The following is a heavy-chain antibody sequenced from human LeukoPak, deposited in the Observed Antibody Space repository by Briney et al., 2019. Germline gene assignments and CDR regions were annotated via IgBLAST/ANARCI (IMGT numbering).Heavy chain of an antibody. J-gene: IGHJ5*02. CDR3: ARGYNWFDP. CDR1: GGSISSYY. V-gene: IGHV4-59*01. Sequence: SETLSLTCTVSGGSISSYYWSWIRQPPGKGLEWIGYIYYSGSTNYNPSLKGRVTISVDTSKIQFSLKLSSVTAADTAVYYCARGYNWFDPWGQGTLVTVSS. CDR2: IYYSGST.